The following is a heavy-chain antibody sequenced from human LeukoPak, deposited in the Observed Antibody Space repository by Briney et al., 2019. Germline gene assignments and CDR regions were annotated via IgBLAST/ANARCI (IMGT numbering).Heavy chain of an antibody. Sequence: SETLSLTCTVSGASIRSSYWSWIRQPPGKGLEWIGYISYTGSTNYNPSLKSRVSLSVDTSKNQFSLELSSVTAADTAVYYCATYRTSFIYWYFNLWGRGTLVTVSS. J-gene: IGHJ2*01. CDR2: ISYTGST. V-gene: IGHV4-59*01. CDR3: ATYRTSFIYWYFNL. CDR1: GASIRSSY. D-gene: IGHD2-2*01.